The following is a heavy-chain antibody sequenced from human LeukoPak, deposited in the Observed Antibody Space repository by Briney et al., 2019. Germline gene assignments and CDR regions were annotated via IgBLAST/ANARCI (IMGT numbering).Heavy chain of an antibody. CDR2: IYHSGST. CDR3: ARRYSNYFFDY. J-gene: IGHJ4*02. V-gene: IGHV4-38-2*01. D-gene: IGHD4-11*01. Sequence: SETLSLTCAVSGYSITSGYYWAWIRQPPGKGLEWIGNIYHSGSTYYNASLKSRVTISVDTSKNQFSLKLSSVTAADAAVYYCARRYSNYFFDYWGQGTLVTVSS. CDR1: GYSITSGYY.